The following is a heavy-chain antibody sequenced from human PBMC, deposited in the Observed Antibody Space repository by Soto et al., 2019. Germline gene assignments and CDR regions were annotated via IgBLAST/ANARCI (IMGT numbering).Heavy chain of an antibody. CDR1: GFTFSSYG. D-gene: IGHD2-2*02. V-gene: IGHV3-30*18. J-gene: IGHJ6*02. Sequence: QVQLVESGGGVVQPGRSLRLSCAASGFTFSSYGMHWVRQAPGKGLEWVAVISYDGSNKYYADSVKGRFTISRDNSKNTLYLQMNSLRAEDTAVYYCAKENGEYCSSTSCYTGYYGMDVWGQGTTVTVSS. CDR2: ISYDGSNK. CDR3: AKENGEYCSSTSCYTGYYGMDV.